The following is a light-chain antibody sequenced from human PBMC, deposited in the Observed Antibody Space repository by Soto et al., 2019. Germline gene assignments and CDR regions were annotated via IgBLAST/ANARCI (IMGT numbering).Light chain of an antibody. CDR2: EDN. CDR3: QSYDSSDWV. J-gene: IGLJ3*02. Sequence: QSVSESPGKTVTISCTRSSGSIASNYVQWYQQRPGSSPTTVIYEDNQRPSGVPDRFSGSIDSSSNSASLTISGLKTEDEADYYCQSYDSSDWVFGGGTKLTVL. CDR1: SGSIASNY. V-gene: IGLV6-57*01.